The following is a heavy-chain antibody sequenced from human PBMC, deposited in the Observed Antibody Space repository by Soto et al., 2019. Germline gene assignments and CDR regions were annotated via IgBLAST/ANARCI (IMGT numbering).Heavy chain of an antibody. V-gene: IGHV1-69*13. J-gene: IGHJ6*02. Sequence: SVKVSCKASGGTFSTYAFTWVRQGPGQGFEWIGGVIPLFNTPDYAQKFQGRVTITANQSTSTVFLDLSGLTAEDAAVYFCDLASKCELLGYFYGMDVLGQGTTVTVCS. CDR1: GGTFSTYA. CDR3: DLASKCELLGYFYGMDV. CDR2: VIPLFNTP. D-gene: IGHD7-27*01.